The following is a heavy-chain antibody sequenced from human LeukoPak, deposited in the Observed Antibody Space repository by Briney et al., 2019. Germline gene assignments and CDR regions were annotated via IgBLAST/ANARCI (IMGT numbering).Heavy chain of an antibody. CDR2: INWNGGRT. D-gene: IGHD3-22*01. CDR1: GFTFSSYA. V-gene: IGHV3-20*04. Sequence: GGSLRLSCAASGFTFSSYAMSWVRQAPGKGLEWVSGINWNGGRTGYADSVKGRFTISRGNAKNSLYLQLNSLRAEDTALYYCARKLVYYDSSGYCQPTHYFDYWGQGTLVTVSP. CDR3: ARKLVYYDSSGYCQPTHYFDY. J-gene: IGHJ4*02.